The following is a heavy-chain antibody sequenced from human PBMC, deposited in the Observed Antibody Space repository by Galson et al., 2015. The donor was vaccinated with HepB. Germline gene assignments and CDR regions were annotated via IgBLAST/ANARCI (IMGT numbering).Heavy chain of an antibody. CDR1: GFTFSSYT. J-gene: IGHJ5*02. CDR2: ISNDGTNK. CDR3: TRDLLDNWFDP. V-gene: IGHV3-30-3*01. Sequence: SLRLSCAASGFTFSSYTMHWVRQAPGKGLEWVALISNDGTNKYYTDSVKGRFTISRDNSKNTLYLQMNSLRPEDTAVYYCTRDLLDNWFDPWGQGTLVTVSS.